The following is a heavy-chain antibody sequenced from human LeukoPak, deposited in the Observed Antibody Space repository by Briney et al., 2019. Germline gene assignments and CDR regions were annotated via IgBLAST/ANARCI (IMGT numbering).Heavy chain of an antibody. CDR3: ARGYGDEYYGSGSSWFDP. CDR1: SGSISTSNYY. D-gene: IGHD3-10*01. Sequence: SETLSLTCTVSSGSISTSNYYWGWVRQPPGKALEWIGNIFYTGSTYYNPSLKSRVTISVDTSKNQFSLKLSSVTAADTAVYYCARGYGDEYYGSGSSWFDPWGQGTLVTVSS. V-gene: IGHV4-39*07. CDR2: IFYTGST. J-gene: IGHJ5*02.